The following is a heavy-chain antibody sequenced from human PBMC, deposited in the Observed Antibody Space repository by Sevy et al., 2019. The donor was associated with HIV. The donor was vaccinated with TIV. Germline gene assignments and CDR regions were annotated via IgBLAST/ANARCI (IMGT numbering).Heavy chain of an antibody. Sequence: GGSLRLSCAASGFTFSSYAMHWVRRAPGKGLEWVAVISYDGSNKDYADSVKGRFTISRDNSKNTLYLQMNSLRAEDTAVYYCARDRRSNYYDSSGYYPDAFDIWGQGTMVTVSS. CDR2: ISYDGSNK. V-gene: IGHV3-30-3*01. CDR1: GFTFSSYA. J-gene: IGHJ3*02. CDR3: ARDRRSNYYDSSGYYPDAFDI. D-gene: IGHD3-22*01.